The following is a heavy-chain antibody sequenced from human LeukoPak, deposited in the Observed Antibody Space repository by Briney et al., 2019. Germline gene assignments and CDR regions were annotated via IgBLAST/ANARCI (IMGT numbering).Heavy chain of an antibody. CDR1: GGSISSGGYY. CDR2: IYYSGST. V-gene: IGHV4-31*03. J-gene: IGHJ4*02. D-gene: IGHD3-10*01. Sequence: SETLSLTCTVSGGSISSGGYYWSWIRQHPGKGLEWIGYIYYSGSTYYNPSLKSRVTISVDTSKNQFPLKLSSVTAADTAVYYCARGSEVFSSGYWGQGTLVTVSS. CDR3: ARGSEVFSSGY.